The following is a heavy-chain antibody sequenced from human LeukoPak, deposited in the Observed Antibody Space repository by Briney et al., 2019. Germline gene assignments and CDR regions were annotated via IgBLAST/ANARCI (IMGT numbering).Heavy chain of an antibody. V-gene: IGHV3-21*01. CDR2: VSSDSAYI. J-gene: IGHJ4*02. CDR1: GFAFNTFS. Sequence: KAGGSLRLSCAASGFAFNTFSMNWVRQAPGKGLEWVSSVSSDSAYIYYADSLRGRFTISRDNARYSLYLQMNSLRAEDTAVYYCARAHSRSEAATLDYWGQGTLVTVSS. D-gene: IGHD6-13*01. CDR3: ARAHSRSEAATLDY.